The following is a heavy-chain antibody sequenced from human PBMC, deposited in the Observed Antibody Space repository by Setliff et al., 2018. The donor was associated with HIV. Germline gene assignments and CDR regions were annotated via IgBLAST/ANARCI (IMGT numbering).Heavy chain of an antibody. Sequence: SETLSLTCAVYGGSFSGYYWSWIRQPPGKGLEWIGEINHSGSTNYNPSLKSRVTISVDTSKNQFSLKLSSVTAADTAVFYCARLTTTYYYDSSAYYHPVWGQGRLVTVSS. D-gene: IGHD3-22*01. CDR2: INHSGST. CDR3: ARLTTTYYYDSSAYYHPV. V-gene: IGHV4-34*01. CDR1: GGSFSGYY. J-gene: IGHJ4*02.